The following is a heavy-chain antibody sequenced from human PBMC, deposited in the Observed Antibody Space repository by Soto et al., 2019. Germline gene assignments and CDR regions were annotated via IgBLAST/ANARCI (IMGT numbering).Heavy chain of an antibody. J-gene: IGHJ6*02. CDR2: IYYSGST. D-gene: IGHD6-13*01. Sequence: QVQLQESGPGLVKPSQTLSLTCTVSGGSISSGGYYWSWIRQHPGKVLEWIGYIYYSGSTYYNPSLKCRVTISVDTSKNQFSLKLSSVTAADTAVYYCARVEQQLPGHDYGMDVWGQGTTVTVSS. V-gene: IGHV4-31*03. CDR1: GGSISSGGYY. CDR3: ARVEQQLPGHDYGMDV.